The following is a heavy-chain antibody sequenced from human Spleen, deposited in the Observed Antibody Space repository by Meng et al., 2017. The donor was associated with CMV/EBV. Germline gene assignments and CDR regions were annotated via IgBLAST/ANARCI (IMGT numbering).Heavy chain of an antibody. CDR2: IHPGDSDT. D-gene: IGHD3-3*01. CDR3: VRYHNFWSGYSFGFDY. V-gene: IGHV5-51*01. J-gene: IGHJ4*02. Sequence: FSFSDYWIGWVRQPPGRGLEWMGLIHPGDSDTRYNPSFQGQVTISADKSINTAYLQWSSLKASDTAMYYCVRYHNFWSGYSFGFDYWGQGTLVTVSS. CDR1: FSFSDYW.